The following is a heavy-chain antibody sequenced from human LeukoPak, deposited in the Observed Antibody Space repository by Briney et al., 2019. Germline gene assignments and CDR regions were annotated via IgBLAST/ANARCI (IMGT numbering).Heavy chain of an antibody. J-gene: IGHJ3*02. CDR2: ISWNSGSI. V-gene: IGHV3-9*01. Sequence: PGGSLRLSCAASGFTFDDYAMHWVRQAPGKGLEWVSGISWNSGSIGYADSVKGRFTISRDNAKNSLYLQMNSLRAEDTALYYCAKDSSYYDSSGYMGDAFDIWGQGTMVTVSS. D-gene: IGHD3-22*01. CDR1: GFTFDDYA. CDR3: AKDSSYYDSSGYMGDAFDI.